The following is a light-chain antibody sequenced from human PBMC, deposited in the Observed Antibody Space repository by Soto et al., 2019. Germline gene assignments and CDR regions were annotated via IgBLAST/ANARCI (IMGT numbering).Light chain of an antibody. CDR1: QSVRIY. CDR2: DAS. V-gene: IGKV3-11*01. J-gene: IGKJ1*01. Sequence: EIVLTQSPATLSVSPGERATLSCRASQSVRIYLAWYQQKPGQAPRLLMYDASNRATGIPARFSGSGSGTDFTLTISRLEPEDFAVYYCQHRSSWPWTFGQGTKVDIK. CDR3: QHRSSWPWT.